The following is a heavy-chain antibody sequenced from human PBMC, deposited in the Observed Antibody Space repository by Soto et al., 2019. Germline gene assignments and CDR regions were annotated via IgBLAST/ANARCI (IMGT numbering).Heavy chain of an antibody. CDR1: GLSVSSNY. V-gene: IGHV3-53*01. CDR2: IYRAGTT. D-gene: IGHD6-19*01. J-gene: IGHJ6*02. CDR3: TRAEPDSSGWYDFYYGMDV. Sequence: PGGSLRLSCAASGLSVSSNYMNWVRQAPGKGLEWVSVIYRAGTTYYADSVRGRFTTSRDSSRNTVYLQMDSLRAEDTAVYFCTRAEPDSSGWYDFYYGMDVWGQGTTVTVYS.